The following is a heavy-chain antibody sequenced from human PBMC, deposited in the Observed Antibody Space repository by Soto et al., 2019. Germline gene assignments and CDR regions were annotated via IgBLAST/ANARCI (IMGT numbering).Heavy chain of an antibody. Sequence: GGCLGLCRAVSGVTVSRTQMSGVRQAPGKGLQWVSVIYSGGSTYYANAVKGRFTISRDISENTVYLELDKLTVDDTAVYYCARAREPEYSSSIFFDYWGRGTLVTVSS. CDR3: ARAREPEYSSSIFFDY. V-gene: IGHV3-53*01. CDR2: IYSGGST. D-gene: IGHD6-6*01. CDR1: GVTVSRTQ. J-gene: IGHJ4*02.